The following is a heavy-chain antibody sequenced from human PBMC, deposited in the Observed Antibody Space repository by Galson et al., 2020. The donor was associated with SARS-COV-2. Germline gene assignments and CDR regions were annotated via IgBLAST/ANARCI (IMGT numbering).Heavy chain of an antibody. CDR1: GESFSGYY. CDR3: ARVNLITFGGVFVTPYYFDY. D-gene: IGHD3-16*02. J-gene: IGHJ4*02. V-gene: IGHV4-34*01. CDR2: INHSGSS. Sequence: SETLSLTCAVYGESFSGYYWSWIRQPPGEGLEWIGEINHSGSSNYNPSLKSRVTISVDTSKNQFSLRLNSVTAADTAVYYCARVNLITFGGVFVTPYYFDYWGQGTLVTVSS.